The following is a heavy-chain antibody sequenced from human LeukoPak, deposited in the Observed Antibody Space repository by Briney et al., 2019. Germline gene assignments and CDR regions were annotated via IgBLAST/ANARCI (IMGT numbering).Heavy chain of an antibody. D-gene: IGHD2-15*01. CDR1: GGSISSYY. CDR3: AREDIVVVVAVTGGMDV. CDR2: IYYSGST. V-gene: IGHV4-59*01. Sequence: PSETLSLTCTVSGGSISSYYWSWLRQPPGKGLEWIGYIYYSGSTNYNPSLKSRVTISVDTSKNQFSLKLSSVTAADTAVYYCAREDIVVVVAVTGGMDVWGQGTTVTVSS. J-gene: IGHJ6*02.